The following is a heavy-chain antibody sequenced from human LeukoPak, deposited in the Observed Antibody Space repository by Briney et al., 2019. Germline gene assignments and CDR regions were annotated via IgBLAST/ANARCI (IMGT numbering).Heavy chain of an antibody. J-gene: IGHJ4*02. CDR2: IKLDGSEK. CDR1: GFTFSSYW. V-gene: IGHV3-7*01. CDR3: ASAVWGTAMVIVY. Sequence: GGSLRLSCAASGFTFSSYWMSWVRQAPGKGLEWVANIKLDGSEKYYVDSVKGRFTISRDNAKNSLYLQMNSLRAEDTAVYYCASAVWGTAMVIVYWGQGTLVTVSS. D-gene: IGHD5-18*01.